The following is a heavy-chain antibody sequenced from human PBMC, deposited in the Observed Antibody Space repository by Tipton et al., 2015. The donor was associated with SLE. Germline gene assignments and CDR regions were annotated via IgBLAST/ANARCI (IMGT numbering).Heavy chain of an antibody. CDR2: IFYTGST. Sequence: TLSLTCDVYDGSFRGYYWNWIRQSPEKGLEWIGYIFYTGSTNYNPSLKSRVTMLVDTSKNQVSLRLTYVTAADTAIYYCARGASAAGTYFWGQGTLVTVSS. CDR3: ARGASAAGTYF. J-gene: IGHJ4*02. V-gene: IGHV4-59*01. D-gene: IGHD6-13*01. CDR1: DGSFRGYY.